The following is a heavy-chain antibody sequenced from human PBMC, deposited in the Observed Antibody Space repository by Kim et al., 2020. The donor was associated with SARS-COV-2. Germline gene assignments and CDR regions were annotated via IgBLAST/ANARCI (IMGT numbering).Heavy chain of an antibody. Sequence: GGSLRLSCAASEFTFSSYAMSWVRQAPGKGLEWVSVISGSGANTYYADSVKGRFTISRDNSKNTLYLQMNSLRVEDTAVYYCAIASGVHYYYMDVWGKGTTVTVSS. CDR1: EFTFSSYA. CDR3: AIASGVHYYYMDV. V-gene: IGHV3-23*01. D-gene: IGHD2-8*01. CDR2: ISGSGANT. J-gene: IGHJ6*03.